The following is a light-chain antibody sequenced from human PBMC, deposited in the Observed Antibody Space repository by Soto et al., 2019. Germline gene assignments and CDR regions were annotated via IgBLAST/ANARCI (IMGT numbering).Light chain of an antibody. CDR3: QRRSNWPPT. Sequence: EIVLTQSPATLSLSPGERATLSRRASQSVSSYLAWYQQKPGQAPRLLIYDASNRATGIPARFSGSGSGTDFTLTISSLEPEDFAVYYCQRRSNWPPTFGQGTKVDIK. V-gene: IGKV3-11*01. J-gene: IGKJ1*01. CDR2: DAS. CDR1: QSVSSY.